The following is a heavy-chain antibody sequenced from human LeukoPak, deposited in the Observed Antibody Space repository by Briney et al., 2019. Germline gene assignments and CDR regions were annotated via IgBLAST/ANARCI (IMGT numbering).Heavy chain of an antibody. CDR3: ARDEYSSSLVY. D-gene: IGHD6-13*01. J-gene: IGHJ4*02. CDR2: ISSSSSTI. V-gene: IGHV3-48*01. Sequence: GGFLRLSCAASGFTFSSYSMNWVRQAPGKGLEWVSYISSSSSTIYYADSVKGRFTISRDNAKNSLYLQMNSLRAEDTAVYYCARDEYSSSLVYWGQGTLVTVSS. CDR1: GFTFSSYS.